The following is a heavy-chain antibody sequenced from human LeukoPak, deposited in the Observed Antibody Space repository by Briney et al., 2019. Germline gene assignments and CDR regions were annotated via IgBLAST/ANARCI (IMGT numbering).Heavy chain of an antibody. V-gene: IGHV3-23*01. CDR3: ARDQKKWEPGFQNAFDI. CDR2: ISGSGGTA. CDR1: GFTFSIYA. D-gene: IGHD1-26*01. Sequence: GGSLRLSCAASGFTFSIYAMSWVRQAPGKGLEWVSAISGSGGTAYYADSVKGRFTISRDNSKNTLYLQMNSLRAEDTAVYYCARDQKKWEPGFQNAFDIWGQGTMVTVSS. J-gene: IGHJ3*02.